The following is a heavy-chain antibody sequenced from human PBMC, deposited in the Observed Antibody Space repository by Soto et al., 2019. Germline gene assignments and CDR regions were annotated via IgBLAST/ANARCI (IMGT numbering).Heavy chain of an antibody. CDR2: IWYTGSYK. Sequence: GLSVRQALSESRVTGCGGAMNCVRTNPGKGLEWVAFIWYTGSYKYYADSVKGKFTISRDNSKNTVSLQMNSLRAEDTAVYYCARDLLEYPADYYDTRTDGFDIWGQVT. CDR1: RVTGCGGA. V-gene: IGHV3-33*01. D-gene: IGHD3-22*01. CDR3: ARDLLEYPADYYDTRTDGFDI. J-gene: IGHJ3*02.